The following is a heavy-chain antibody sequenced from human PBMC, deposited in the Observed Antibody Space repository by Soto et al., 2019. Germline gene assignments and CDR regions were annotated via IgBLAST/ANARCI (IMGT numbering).Heavy chain of an antibody. Sequence: ASVKLSCKSSGYRFETYAMNWVRQAPGQGLEWMGWTSSYNTDTFYADKFQDRVTMTTDTSTGTAYMELRSMSSDDTAVYYCARRHGVIIGDMDCWGQGTVVTVSS. CDR1: GYRFETYA. CDR3: ARRHGVIIGDMDC. V-gene: IGHV1-18*01. D-gene: IGHD3-10*01. J-gene: IGHJ4*02. CDR2: TSSYNTDT.